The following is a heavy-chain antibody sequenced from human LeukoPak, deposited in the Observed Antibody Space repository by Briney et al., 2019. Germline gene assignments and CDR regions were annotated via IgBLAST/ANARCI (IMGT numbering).Heavy chain of an antibody. CDR3: ARDSGSYYAGAYYYYMDV. CDR1: GGTFSSYA. Sequence: SVKVSCKASGGTFSSYAISWVRQAPGQGLEWMGGIIPIIGTANYAQKFQGRVTITTDESTSTAYMELSSLRSEDTAVYYCARDSGSYYAGAYYYYMDVWGKGTTVTVSS. J-gene: IGHJ6*03. D-gene: IGHD1-26*01. CDR2: IIPIIGTA. V-gene: IGHV1-69*05.